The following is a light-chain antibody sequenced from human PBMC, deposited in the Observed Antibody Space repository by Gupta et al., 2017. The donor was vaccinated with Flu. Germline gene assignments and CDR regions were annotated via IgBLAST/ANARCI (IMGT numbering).Light chain of an antibody. CDR3: QQYYSTPYT. J-gene: IGKJ2*01. CDR2: WAS. Sequence: DSVMTQSPDSLAVSLGERATINCKSSQSVLYSSSNKNYLAWYQQKPGQPPKLLIYWASTRESGVPDRFSGSGSGTDFTLTISSLQAEDVAVYYCQQYYSTPYTFGQGTKLEIK. CDR1: QSVLYSSSNKNY. V-gene: IGKV4-1*01.